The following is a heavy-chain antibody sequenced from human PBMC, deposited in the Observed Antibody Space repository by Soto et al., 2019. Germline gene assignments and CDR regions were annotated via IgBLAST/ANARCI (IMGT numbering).Heavy chain of an antibody. CDR3: PRGDYDSSGYHYGMVV. Sequence: SETLSLTCTVSGGSISSGDYYWSWIRQPPGKGLEWIGYIYYSGSTYYNPSLKSRVTISVDTSKNQFSLKLSSVNAADTAVYYCPRGDYDSSGYHYGMVVWGQGTTVTVSS. J-gene: IGHJ6*02. V-gene: IGHV4-30-4*01. CDR1: GGSISSGDYY. CDR2: IYYSGST. D-gene: IGHD3-22*01.